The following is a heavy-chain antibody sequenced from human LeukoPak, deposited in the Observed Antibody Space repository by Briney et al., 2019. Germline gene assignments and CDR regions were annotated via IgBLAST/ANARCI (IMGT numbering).Heavy chain of an antibody. CDR3: ARELGGTKTGGFDI. V-gene: IGHV3-64*02. D-gene: IGHD1-14*01. CDR2: IGAAGAHT. CDR1: GFRFSYHD. Sequence: GGSLRLSCAASGFRFSYHDMHWVRQAPGKGLEFVSSIGAAGAHTSYADSVKGRFTISRDNFQSTMYLQMDGLRPEDSAVYYCARELGGTKTGGFDIWGQRTVVTVSS. J-gene: IGHJ3*02.